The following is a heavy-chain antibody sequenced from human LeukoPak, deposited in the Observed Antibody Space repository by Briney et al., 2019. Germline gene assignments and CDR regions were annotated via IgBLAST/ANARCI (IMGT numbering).Heavy chain of an antibody. CDR1: GYTFTAYY. CDR2: INPNSGGT. J-gene: IGHJ4*02. V-gene: IGHV1-2*02. D-gene: IGHD2/OR15-2a*01. Sequence: ASVKVSCKASGYTFTAYYVYWVRQAPGQGLEWMGWINPNSGGTNYAQKFQGRVTMTRGTSISTAYMELSRLTSDDTAVYYCARVSLTAQYLLDYWGQGTLVTVSS. CDR3: ARVSLTAQYLLDY.